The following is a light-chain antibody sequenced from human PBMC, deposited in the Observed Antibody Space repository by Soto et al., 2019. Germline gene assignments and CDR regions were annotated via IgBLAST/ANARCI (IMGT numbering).Light chain of an antibody. CDR3: AAWDASLSGYV. V-gene: IGLV1-40*01. CDR1: SSNIGANYD. Sequence: QSVLTQPPSVSGAPGQRVTISCTGSSSNIGANYDVHWYQQRPGTAPKLLIFGNSNRPSGVPDRFSGSKSGTSASLAITGLQAEDEGDYYCAAWDASLSGYVFGTGTKVTLL. CDR2: GNS. J-gene: IGLJ1*01.